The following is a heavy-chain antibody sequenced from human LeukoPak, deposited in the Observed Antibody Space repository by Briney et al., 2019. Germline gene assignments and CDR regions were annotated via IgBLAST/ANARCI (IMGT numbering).Heavy chain of an antibody. D-gene: IGHD3-10*01. CDR3: AKDPHGSGSYLDY. Sequence: GGSLRLSCAASGFTFRTYGMHWVRQAPGKGLEWVAFVRHDGGNQYYADSVKGRFTISRDNSKNTLYLQMNSLRAEDTAVYYCAKDPHGSGSYLDYWGQGILVTVSS. J-gene: IGHJ4*02. CDR1: GFTFRTYG. V-gene: IGHV3-30*02. CDR2: VRHDGGNQ.